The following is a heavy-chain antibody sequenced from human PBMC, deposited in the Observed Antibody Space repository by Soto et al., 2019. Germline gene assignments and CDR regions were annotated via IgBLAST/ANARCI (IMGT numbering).Heavy chain of an antibody. J-gene: IGHJ4*02. CDR1: GFTFSNAW. Sequence: GGSLRLSCAASGFTFSNAWMNWVRQAPGKGLEWVGRIKSKTDGGTTDYAAPVKGRFTISRDDSKNTLYLQMNSLKTEDTAVYHCTTRSHIVLMVYALDYWGQGTLVTVSS. D-gene: IGHD2-8*01. V-gene: IGHV3-15*07. CDR3: TTRSHIVLMVYALDY. CDR2: IKSKTDGGTT.